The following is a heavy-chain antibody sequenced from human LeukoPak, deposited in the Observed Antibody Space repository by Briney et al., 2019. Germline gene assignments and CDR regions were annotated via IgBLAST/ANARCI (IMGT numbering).Heavy chain of an antibody. Sequence: PSETLSLTCTVSGGSISSYYWSWIRQPAGKGLEWIGRIYTSGSTNYNPSLKSRVTMSVDTSKNQFSLKLSSVTAADTAMYYCARGYCSGGSCFDFDYWGQGTLVTVSS. V-gene: IGHV4-4*07. CDR2: IYTSGST. CDR3: ARGYCSGGSCFDFDY. CDR1: GGSISSYY. D-gene: IGHD2-15*01. J-gene: IGHJ4*02.